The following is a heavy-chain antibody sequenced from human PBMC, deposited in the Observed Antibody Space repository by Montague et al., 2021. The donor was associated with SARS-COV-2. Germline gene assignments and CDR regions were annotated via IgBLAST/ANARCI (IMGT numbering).Heavy chain of an antibody. V-gene: IGHV3-7*03. CDR1: GFTFSSYW. J-gene: IGHJ6*02. D-gene: IGHD5-12*01. CDR3: ARALRREWSRLTPAYYYDMDV. CDR2: IKQDGSEK. Sequence: SLRLSCAASGFTFSSYWMSWVRQAPGKGLEWVANIKQDGSEKYYVDSVKGRFTISRDNAKNSLYLQMNSLRAEDTAVYYFARALRREWSRLTPAYYYDMDVWGQGTTVTVSS.